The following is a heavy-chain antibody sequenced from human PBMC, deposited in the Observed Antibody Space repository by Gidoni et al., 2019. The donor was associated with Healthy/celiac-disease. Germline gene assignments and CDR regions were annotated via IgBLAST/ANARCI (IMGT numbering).Heavy chain of an antibody. D-gene: IGHD3-3*01. CDR1: GGSISSGSYY. Sequence: QVQLQESGPGLVKPSQTLSLTCTVSGGSISSGSYYWSWIRQPAGKGLEWIGRIYTSGSNNYNHSLKSRVTISVDTSKNQFSLKLSSVTAADTAVYYCARECHYDFWSGYYYYYYYMDVWGKGTTVTVSS. V-gene: IGHV4-61*02. CDR3: ARECHYDFWSGYYYYYYYMDV. CDR2: IYTSGSN. J-gene: IGHJ6*03.